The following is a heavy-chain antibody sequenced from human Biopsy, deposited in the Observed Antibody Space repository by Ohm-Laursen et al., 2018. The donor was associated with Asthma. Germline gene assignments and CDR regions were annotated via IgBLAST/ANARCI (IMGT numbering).Heavy chain of an antibody. V-gene: IGHV3-7*01. CDR3: ARTFHFWSPYHAEHYQL. D-gene: IGHD3-3*02. CDR2: IKHDGSEK. Sequence: SLRLSCAASGFTFGDYWMSWVRQVPGKGLEWVANIKHDGSEKNHVDSLKGRFTISRDSAKNSLYLQMNSLRAGDTAVYYCARTFHFWSPYHAEHYQLWGQGTLVTVSS. J-gene: IGHJ1*01. CDR1: GFTFGDYW.